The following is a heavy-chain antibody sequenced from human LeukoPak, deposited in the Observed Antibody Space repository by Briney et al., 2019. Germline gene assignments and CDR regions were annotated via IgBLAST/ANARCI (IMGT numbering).Heavy chain of an antibody. D-gene: IGHD2-2*02. J-gene: IGHJ6*02. Sequence: SETLSLTCAVSVGSISSGNWWTWVRQSPGKGLEWIGEIYHNGTHNYNPSLKSRVTISADTFKNHFSLKLTSVTAADTAVYYCATAPILRGEGGEHYKYGMDVWGQGTTVIVSS. CDR1: VGSISSGNW. V-gene: IGHV4-4*02. CDR3: ATAPILRGEGGEHYKYGMDV. CDR2: IYHNGTH.